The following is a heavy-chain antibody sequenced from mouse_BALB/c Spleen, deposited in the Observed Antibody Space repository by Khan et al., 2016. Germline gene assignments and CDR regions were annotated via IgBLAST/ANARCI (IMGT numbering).Heavy chain of an antibody. CDR1: GYTFTSYW. CDR3: ASSEPLYAVDY. J-gene: IGHJ4*01. CDR2: INPSTGYT. Sequence: QVRLQQSGAELAKPGASVKMSCKASGYTFTSYWMHWVKQRPGQGLEWIGYINPSTGYTEYNKKFKDKATLTADKSSSTAYMQLTSLTSEDSAIYYCASSEPLYAVDYWGQGTSVTVSS. V-gene: IGHV1-7*01. D-gene: IGHD6-1*01.